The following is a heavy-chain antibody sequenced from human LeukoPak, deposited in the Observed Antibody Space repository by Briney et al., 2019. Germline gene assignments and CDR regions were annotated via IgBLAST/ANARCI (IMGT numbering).Heavy chain of an antibody. J-gene: IGHJ4*02. CDR3: ASFPSLNYYDRGDHFDY. D-gene: IGHD3-22*01. CDR1: GGSISSGGYS. CDR2: IYHSGST. Sequence: SETLSLTCAVSGGSISSGGYSWSWIRQPPGKGLEWIGYIYHSGSTYYNPSLKSRVTISVDRSKNQFSLKLSSVTAEDTAVYYCASFPSLNYYDRGDHFDYWGQGTLVTVSS. V-gene: IGHV4-30-2*01.